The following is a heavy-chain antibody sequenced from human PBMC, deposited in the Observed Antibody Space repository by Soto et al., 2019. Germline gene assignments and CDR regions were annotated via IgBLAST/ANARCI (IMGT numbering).Heavy chain of an antibody. Sequence: QVQPVQSGSEVKKPGASVKVSCKASGYPFSDNQIHWLRRAPGQGLEWMGRINPKSDDTNYAQKFQGRVTMTRDTSIDTAYLELTGLTSHDTATYYCARKHSLDYIRWGLDPWGKGTLVTVSS. CDR2: INPKSDDT. D-gene: IGHD4-4*01. CDR3: ARKHSLDYIRWGLDP. V-gene: IGHV1-2*02. CDR1: GYPFSDNQ. J-gene: IGHJ5*02.